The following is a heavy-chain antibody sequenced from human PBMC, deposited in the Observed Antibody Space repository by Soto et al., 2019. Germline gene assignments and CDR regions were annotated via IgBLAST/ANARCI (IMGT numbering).Heavy chain of an antibody. CDR3: ARKPPCAIQGWAFGMDV. V-gene: IGHV3-53*02. D-gene: IGHD2-21*01. CDR2: TFSGGNT. Sequence: ELQLVETAGGLIQTGGSLRLSCAASGFSISSYYIAWVRQPPGKGLEWVSTTFSGGNTEYAASVKGRCSISRDNYKNTLYLQMDNLRVEDTAVYYCARKPPCAIQGWAFGMDVWGQGTTVSVSS. J-gene: IGHJ6*02. CDR1: GFSISSYY.